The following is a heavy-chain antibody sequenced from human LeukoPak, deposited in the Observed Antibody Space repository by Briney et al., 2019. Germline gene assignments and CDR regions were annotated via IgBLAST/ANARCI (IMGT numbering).Heavy chain of an antibody. J-gene: IGHJ6*02. CDR3: AKAPLWAAAGTGVYGMDV. CDR2: ISYDGSNK. Sequence: PGRSLRLSCAASGFTFSSYGMHWVRQAPGKGLEWVAVISYDGSNKYYADSVKGRFTTSRDNSKNTLYLQMNSLRAEDTAVYYCAKAPLWAAAGTGVYGMDVWGQGTTVTVSS. CDR1: GFTFSSYG. D-gene: IGHD6-13*01. V-gene: IGHV3-30*18.